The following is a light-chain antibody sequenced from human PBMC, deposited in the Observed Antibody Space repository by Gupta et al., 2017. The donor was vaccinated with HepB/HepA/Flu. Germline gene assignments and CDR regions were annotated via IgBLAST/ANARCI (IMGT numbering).Light chain of an antibody. V-gene: IGLV1-40*01. CDR3: QSYDIRLRSVI. Sequence: QSILTQPPSVSGAPGQRVTISCTGSSSNIGTGFDVHWYQQLPGTAPKLLIYGNSNRPSGVPDRFSGSKSGTSASLAITGLQAEDEADYYCQSYDIRLRSVIFGGGTKLTVL. J-gene: IGLJ2*01. CDR1: SSNIGTGFD. CDR2: GNS.